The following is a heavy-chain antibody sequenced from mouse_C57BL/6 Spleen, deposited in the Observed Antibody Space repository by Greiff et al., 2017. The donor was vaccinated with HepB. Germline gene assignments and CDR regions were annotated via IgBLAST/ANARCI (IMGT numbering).Heavy chain of an antibody. CDR2: IYPGDGDT. J-gene: IGHJ2*01. CDR1: GYAFSSSW. CDR3: AREGSPYYFDY. Sequence: QVQLKQSGPELVKPGASVKISCKASGYAFSSSWMNWVKQRPGKGLEWIGRIYPGDGDTNYNGKFKGKATLTADKSSSTAYMQLSSLTSEDSAVYFCAREGSPYYFDYWGQGTTLTVSS. V-gene: IGHV1-82*01.